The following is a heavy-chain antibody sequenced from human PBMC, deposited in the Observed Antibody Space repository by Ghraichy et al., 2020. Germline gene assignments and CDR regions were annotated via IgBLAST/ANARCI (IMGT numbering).Heavy chain of an antibody. CDR2: IKQDGSEK. V-gene: IGHV3-7*01. D-gene: IGHD3-3*01. Sequence: ETLRLSCAASGFTFSTYWMSWVRQAPGKGLEWVANIKQDGSEKYYVDSVKGRFTMSRDNIKNSLYLQMNSLRAEDTAVYYCARVTYYDFWSGHPAYGMDVWGQGTTVTVSS. J-gene: IGHJ6*02. CDR1: GFTFSTYW. CDR3: ARVTYYDFWSGHPAYGMDV.